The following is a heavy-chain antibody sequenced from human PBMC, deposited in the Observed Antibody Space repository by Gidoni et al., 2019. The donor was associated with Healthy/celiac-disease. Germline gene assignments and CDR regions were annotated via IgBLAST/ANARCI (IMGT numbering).Heavy chain of an antibody. CDR1: GGPFRSYA. CDR3: ARDSSGWYHYFDF. V-gene: IGHV1-69*06. Sequence: QVQLVQSGAVVKTPGSSVKVSCKASGGPFRSYAISWVRQAPGQGLEWMGGIIPIFGTANYAQKFQGRVTITADKSTSTAYMELSSLRSEDTAVYYCARDSSGWYHYFDFWGQGTLVTVSS. J-gene: IGHJ4*02. CDR2: IIPIFGTA. D-gene: IGHD6-19*01.